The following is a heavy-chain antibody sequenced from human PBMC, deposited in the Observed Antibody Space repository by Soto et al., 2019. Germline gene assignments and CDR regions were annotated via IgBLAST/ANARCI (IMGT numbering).Heavy chain of an antibody. CDR2: IIPIFGTA. D-gene: IGHD3-3*01. CDR1: GGTFSSYA. J-gene: IGHJ5*02. CDR3: ARSPRYDFWSGYHNWFDP. Sequence: SVKVSCKASGGTFSSYAISWVRQAPGQGLEWMGGIIPIFGTANYAQKFQGRVTITADESTSTAYMELSSLRSEDTAVYYCARSPRYDFWSGYHNWFDPWGLGTLVTVSS. V-gene: IGHV1-69*13.